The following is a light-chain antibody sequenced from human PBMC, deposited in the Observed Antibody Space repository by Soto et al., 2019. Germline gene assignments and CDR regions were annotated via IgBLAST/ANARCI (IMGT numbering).Light chain of an antibody. V-gene: IGLV2-11*01. Sequence: QSALTQPRSVSGSPGQSVTISCTGTSSDVGGYRYVSWYQQHPGKAPELKMYDVTTRPSGIPDRFSGSKSGNTASLPISVLQAEDEADYCSSSYAGGYTFVFGTGTKVTVL. CDR3: SSYAGGYTFV. J-gene: IGLJ1*01. CDR2: DVT. CDR1: SSDVGGYRY.